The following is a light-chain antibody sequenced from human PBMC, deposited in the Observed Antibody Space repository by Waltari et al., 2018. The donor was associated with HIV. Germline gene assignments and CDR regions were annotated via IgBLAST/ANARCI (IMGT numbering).Light chain of an antibody. J-gene: IGLJ3*02. CDR2: DVA. Sequence: QSALTQPASVSGSPGQSITISCTGSSSDIGDYNFVSWYHHHPGKAPTLIIFDVAARPSGISHRLSGSKAANTASLTISGLQAEDEADYYCSSYTSATTWVFGGGTKLTVL. V-gene: IGLV2-14*03. CDR3: SSYTSATTWV. CDR1: SSDIGDYNF.